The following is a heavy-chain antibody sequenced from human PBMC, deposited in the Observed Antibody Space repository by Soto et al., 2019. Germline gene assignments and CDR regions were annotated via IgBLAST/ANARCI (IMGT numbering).Heavy chain of an antibody. D-gene: IGHD1-7*01. CDR1: DFGFSNYS. Sequence: PGGSLRLSCAGSDFGFSNYSMKWVRQAPGRGLEWVSYISSSGTNTYYAASVRGRFTISRDNAKNSLFLRMISLKDEDTAVYFCTRGTKGGSPPLWGRGTLVTVSS. CDR2: ISSSGTNT. CDR3: TRGTKGGSPPL. J-gene: IGHJ4*02. V-gene: IGHV3-48*02.